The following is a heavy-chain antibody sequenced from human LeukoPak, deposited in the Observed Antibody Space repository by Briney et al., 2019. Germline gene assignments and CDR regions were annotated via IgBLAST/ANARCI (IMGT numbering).Heavy chain of an antibody. CDR2: INPNSGGT. CDR3: ARGMSKVVSGSPSY. Sequence: GASVKVSCKASGYTFTGYYMHWVRQAPGQGLEWMGWINPNSGGTNYAQKFQGRVTMTRDTSISTAYMELSRLRSDDAAVYYCARGMSKVVSGSPSYWGQGTLVTVSS. V-gene: IGHV1-2*02. J-gene: IGHJ4*02. CDR1: GYTFTGYY. D-gene: IGHD1-26*01.